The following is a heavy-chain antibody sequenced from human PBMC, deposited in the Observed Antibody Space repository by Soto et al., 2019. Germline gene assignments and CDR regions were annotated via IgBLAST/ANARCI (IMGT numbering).Heavy chain of an antibody. CDR2: IIPIFGTA. J-gene: IGHJ4*02. D-gene: IGHD5-12*01. V-gene: IGHV1-69*12. Sequence: QVQLVQSGAEVKKPGSSVKVSCKASGGTFSSYAISWVRQAPGQGLEWMGGIIPIFGTANYAQKFQGRVTITADEATSTAYMELSSLRSEYTAVYYCARGGMMATTDVYYFAYWGQGTLVTVSS. CDR3: ARGGMMATTDVYYFAY. CDR1: GGTFSSYA.